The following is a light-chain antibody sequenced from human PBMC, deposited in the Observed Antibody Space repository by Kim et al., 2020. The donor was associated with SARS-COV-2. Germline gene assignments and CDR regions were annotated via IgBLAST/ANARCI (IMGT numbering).Light chain of an antibody. V-gene: IGKV1-33*01. Sequence: DIQLTQSPSSLSASVGDRVTITCRASQDIHNYLNWYQQTPGRAPKLLIYDASKLKTGVPSRFSGGGSGTDFTFTISNLQPEDVATYYCQQFGNMPLTFGGGTKVEI. CDR1: QDIHNY. CDR3: QQFGNMPLT. J-gene: IGKJ4*01. CDR2: DAS.